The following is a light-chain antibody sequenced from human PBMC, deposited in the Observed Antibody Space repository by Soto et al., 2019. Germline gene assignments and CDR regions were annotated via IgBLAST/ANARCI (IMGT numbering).Light chain of an antibody. V-gene: IGKV1-39*01. CDR1: QSISSY. Sequence: DIQMTQSPSSLSASVGDRVTITCRASQSISSYFNWYQQKPGKAPKLLIYAASSLQSGVPSRFSGSGSGTDFTLTISSLQPEDFATYYCQQSYSTLLFTFGPGTKVDIK. CDR3: QQSYSTLLFT. CDR2: AAS. J-gene: IGKJ3*01.